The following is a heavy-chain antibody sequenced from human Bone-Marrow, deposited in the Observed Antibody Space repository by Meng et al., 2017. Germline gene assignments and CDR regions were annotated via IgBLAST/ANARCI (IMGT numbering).Heavy chain of an antibody. CDR2: IYYSGST. CDR3: ARVEPGWYFDL. V-gene: IGHV4-59*01. CDR1: GGSISSYY. Sequence: GSLRLSCTVSGGSISSYYWSWIRQPPGKGLEWIGYIYYSGSTNYNPSLKSRVTISVDTSKNQFSLKLSSVTAADTAVYYCARVEPGWYFDLWGRGTLVTVSS. J-gene: IGHJ2*01. D-gene: IGHD1-14*01.